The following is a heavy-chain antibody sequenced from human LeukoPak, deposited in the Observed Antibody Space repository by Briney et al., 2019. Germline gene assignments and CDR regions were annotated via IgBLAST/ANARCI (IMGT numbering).Heavy chain of an antibody. CDR2: IIPIFGTA. CDR1: GGTFTSYA. Sequence: SVKVSCKASGGTFTSYAISWVRQPPGQGLEWMGGIIPIFGTANYAQKFQVRVTITTDEYTSTAYMEVSSLRSEDKAVYYCAREGSSGYYYDWGQGTLVTVSS. CDR3: AREGSSGYYYD. J-gene: IGHJ4*02. V-gene: IGHV1-69*05. D-gene: IGHD3-22*01.